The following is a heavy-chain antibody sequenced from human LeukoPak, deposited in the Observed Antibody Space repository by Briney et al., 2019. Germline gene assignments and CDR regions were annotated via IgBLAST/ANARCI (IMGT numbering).Heavy chain of an antibody. CDR2: ITIKTDSGTT. Sequence: GGSLRLSCAASGFTFSNAGMSWVRQAPGKGLEWVGRITIKTDSGTTDYAAPVKGRFTISRDDSKNTLYLQMNSLKTEDTAVYYCATSAPTTDWGQGTLVTVSS. D-gene: IGHD4-17*01. V-gene: IGHV3-15*01. J-gene: IGHJ4*02. CDR3: ATSAPTTD. CDR1: GFTFSNAG.